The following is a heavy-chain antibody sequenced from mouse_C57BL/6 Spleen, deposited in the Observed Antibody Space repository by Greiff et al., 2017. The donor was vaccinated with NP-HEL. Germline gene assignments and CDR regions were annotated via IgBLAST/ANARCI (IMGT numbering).Heavy chain of an antibody. Sequence: QVQLKQSGAELVKPGASVKLSCKASGYTFTSYWMQWVKQRPGQGLEWIGEIDPSDSYTNYNQKFKGKATLTVDTSSSTAYMQLSSLTSEDSAVYYCARSVLRSYFDYWGQGTTLTVSS. D-gene: IGHD1-1*01. V-gene: IGHV1-50*01. CDR1: GYTFTSYW. CDR2: IDPSDSYT. CDR3: ARSVLRSYFDY. J-gene: IGHJ2*01.